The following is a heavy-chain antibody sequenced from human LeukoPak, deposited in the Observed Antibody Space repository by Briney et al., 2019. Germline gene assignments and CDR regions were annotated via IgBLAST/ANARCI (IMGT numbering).Heavy chain of an antibody. CDR3: ARRPYYCSGGSCHDY. V-gene: IGHV1-69*02. CDR2: IIPILGIA. Sequence: SVKVSCKASGYTFTGYYMHWVRQAPGQGLEWMGRIIPILGIANYAQKFQGRVTITADKSTSTAYTELSSLRSEDTAVYYCARRPYYCSGGSCHDYWGQGTLVTVSS. J-gene: IGHJ4*02. CDR1: GYTFTGYY. D-gene: IGHD2-15*01.